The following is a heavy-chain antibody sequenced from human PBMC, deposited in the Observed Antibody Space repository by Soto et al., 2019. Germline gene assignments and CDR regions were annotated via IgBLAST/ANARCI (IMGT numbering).Heavy chain of an antibody. CDR2: IYYSGST. CDR1: GGSISSGDYY. V-gene: IGHV4-30-4*01. CDR3: ARVTRYCSSTSCYWFDP. J-gene: IGHJ5*02. D-gene: IGHD2-2*01. Sequence: NPSETLSLTCTVSGGSISSGDYYWSWIRQPPGKGLEWIGYIYYSGSTYYNPSLKSRVTISVDTSKNQFSLKLSSVTAADTAVYYCARVTRYCSSTSCYWFDPWGQGTLVT.